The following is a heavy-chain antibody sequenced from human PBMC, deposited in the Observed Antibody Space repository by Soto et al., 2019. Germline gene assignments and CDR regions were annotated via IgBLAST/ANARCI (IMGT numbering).Heavy chain of an antibody. D-gene: IGHD5-12*01. Sequence: QVQLQESGPGLVKPSQTLSLTCTVSGGSISSGGYYWSWIRQHPGKGLEWIGYIYYSGSTYYNPSLQSRVTISVDTSKNQFSLKLSSVTAADTAVYYCARGAPDIVATIRVTAMALFDYWGQGTLVTVSS. CDR3: ARGAPDIVATIRVTAMALFDY. CDR2: IYYSGST. V-gene: IGHV4-31*03. J-gene: IGHJ4*02. CDR1: GGSISSGGYY.